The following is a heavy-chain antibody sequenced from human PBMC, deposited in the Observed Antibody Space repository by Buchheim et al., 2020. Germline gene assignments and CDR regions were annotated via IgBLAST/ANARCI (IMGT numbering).Heavy chain of an antibody. CDR2: ISSSGSTI. J-gene: IGHJ6*02. D-gene: IGHD3-22*01. CDR1: GFTFSSYE. Sequence: EVQLVESGGGLVQPGGSLRLSCAASGFTFSSYEMNWVRQAPGKGLEWVSYISSSGSTIYYADSVKGRFTISSDNAKNTLYLQMNSLRAEDTAVYYCARGYYDSSGYWNYYYYGMDVWGQGTT. CDR3: ARGYYDSSGYWNYYYYGMDV. V-gene: IGHV3-48*03.